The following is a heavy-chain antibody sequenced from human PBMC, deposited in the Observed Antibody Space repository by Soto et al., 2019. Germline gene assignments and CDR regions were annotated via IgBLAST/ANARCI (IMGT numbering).Heavy chain of an antibody. D-gene: IGHD6-13*01. CDR3: AKEYGSTWIDH. CDR2: MSYDGTKQ. J-gene: IGHJ4*02. CDR1: GFTFSTYG. Sequence: GGSLRLSCAASGFTFSTYGMHWVRQARGKGLEWVAAMSYDGTKQYYVDSVKGRFTISRDNSRNTLFLQLNSLRDEDTAVYYCAKEYGSTWIDHWGQGTPVTVSS. V-gene: IGHV3-30*18.